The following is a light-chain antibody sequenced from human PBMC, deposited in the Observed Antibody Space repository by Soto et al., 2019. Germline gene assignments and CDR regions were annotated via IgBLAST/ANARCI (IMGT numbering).Light chain of an antibody. Sequence: QSVLTQPPSASGAPGQRVTISCTGSSSNIGAGYDVHWYQQRPGTAPKLLIFGKINRPSGVPDRFSGSKSGTSASLAITGLQVEDEGDYYCQSYDSTLSPRYVFGPGTKVTVL. V-gene: IGLV1-40*01. CDR2: GKI. CDR3: QSYDSTLSPRYV. CDR1: SSNIGAGYD. J-gene: IGLJ1*01.